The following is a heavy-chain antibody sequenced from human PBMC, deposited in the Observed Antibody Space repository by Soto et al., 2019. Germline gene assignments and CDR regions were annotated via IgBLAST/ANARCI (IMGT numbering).Heavy chain of an antibody. CDR2: MYHNGNT. CDR1: ADSLSGSSYN. J-gene: IGHJ6*02. Sequence: SKHLYLAFTVSADSLSGSSYNSFWIGLPPEQALEWIGSMYHNGNTYYNPSLKSRVTISVDTSKNQLSLRLSSVTAADTAVYYCARHVFMTMVRGHIISFDPYYGMDVWGQGTTVT. D-gene: IGHD3-10*01. V-gene: IGHV4-39*01. CDR3: ARHVFMTMVRGHIISFDPYYGMDV.